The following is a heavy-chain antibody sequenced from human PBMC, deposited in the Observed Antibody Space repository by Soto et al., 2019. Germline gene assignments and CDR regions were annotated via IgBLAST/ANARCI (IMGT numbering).Heavy chain of an antibody. Sequence: QVTLKGSGLLLEKPKKTLMMTSTVLGSSLSIRRMGVSWIRQPPGTALEWMAHIFANDGKSYSTSLKIRFTISKPTTKRQVVLTMTNMDPVDTATYYCARIGVNYDFWSGYYTRWFDPWGQGTLVTVSS. J-gene: IGHJ5*02. CDR1: GSSLSIRRMG. CDR3: ARIGVNYDFWSGYYTRWFDP. V-gene: IGHV2-26*01. CDR2: IFANDGK. D-gene: IGHD3-3*01.